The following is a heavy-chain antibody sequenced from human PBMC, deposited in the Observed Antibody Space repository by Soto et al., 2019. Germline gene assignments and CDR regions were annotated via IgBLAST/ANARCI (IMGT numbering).Heavy chain of an antibody. Sequence: LSLSCAASGFTFSSYEMNWVRQAPVNVLEWVSYISSSGSTIYYADSVKGRFIISRDNAKNSLYLQMNSLRAEDTAVYYCARNSGYDFWSGYYTGWFDPWGQGTLVTVSS. J-gene: IGHJ5*02. CDR3: ARNSGYDFWSGYYTGWFDP. CDR1: GFTFSSYE. V-gene: IGHV3-48*03. D-gene: IGHD3-3*01. CDR2: ISSSGSTI.